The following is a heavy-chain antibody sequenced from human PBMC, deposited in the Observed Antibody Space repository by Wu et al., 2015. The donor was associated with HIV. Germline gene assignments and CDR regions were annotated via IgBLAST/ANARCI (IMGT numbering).Heavy chain of an antibody. CDR3: ARVLGYSSGWIDAFDY. CDR1: GYTFTSYY. J-gene: IGHJ3*02. Sequence: QVQLVQSGAEVKKPGASVKVSCKASGYTFTSYYMHWVRQAPGQGLEWMGIINPSGGSTSYAQKFQGRVTMTRDTSTSTVYMELSSLRSEDTAVYYCARVLGYSSGWIDAFDYLGPRGQVVTVSS. V-gene: IGHV1-46*01. CDR2: INPSGGST. D-gene: IGHD6-19*01.